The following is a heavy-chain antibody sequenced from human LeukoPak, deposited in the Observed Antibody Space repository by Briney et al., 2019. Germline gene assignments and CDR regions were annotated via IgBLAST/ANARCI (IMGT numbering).Heavy chain of an antibody. V-gene: IGHV3-23*01. D-gene: IGHD4-17*01. CDR3: AKVDDYGDYEVDY. CDR1: GFTFSSYA. J-gene: IGHJ4*02. Sequence: GSLRLSCAASGFTFSSYAMSWVRQAPGKGLEWVSAISGSGSSTCYADSVKGRFTISRDNSKNTLYLQMNSLRAEDTAVYYCAKVDDYGDYEVDYWGQGTLVTVS. CDR2: ISGSGSST.